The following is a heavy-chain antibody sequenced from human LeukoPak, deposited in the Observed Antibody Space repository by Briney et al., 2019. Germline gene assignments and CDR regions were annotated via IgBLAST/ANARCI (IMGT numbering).Heavy chain of an antibody. J-gene: IGHJ6*03. D-gene: IGHD6-19*01. Sequence: GGSLRLSCAASGFTFSNAWMSWVRQAPGKGLEWVGHIKSQTDGGTTDYAAPVKGRFTISRDDSKNTLYLQMNSLKTEDTVVYYCTTVQQWLVVDFYNYCLDVWGKGTAVTVS. CDR3: TTVQQWLVVDFYNYCLDV. V-gene: IGHV3-15*01. CDR2: IKSQTDGGTT. CDR1: GFTFSNAW.